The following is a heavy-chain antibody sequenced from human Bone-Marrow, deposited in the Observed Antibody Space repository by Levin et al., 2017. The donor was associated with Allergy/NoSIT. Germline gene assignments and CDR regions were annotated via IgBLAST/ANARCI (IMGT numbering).Heavy chain of an antibody. CDR3: ASDPSGRSF. Sequence: PSETLSLTCTVSGGSISSYYWSWIRQPAGRGLEWIGRVYSSGSRNYNPSLKSRVTMSVDSSKKQISLRLTSVTAADTAVYYCASDPSGRSFWGQGTLVTVSS. D-gene: IGHD3-10*01. CDR1: GGSISSYY. J-gene: IGHJ1*01. V-gene: IGHV4-4*07. CDR2: VYSSGSR.